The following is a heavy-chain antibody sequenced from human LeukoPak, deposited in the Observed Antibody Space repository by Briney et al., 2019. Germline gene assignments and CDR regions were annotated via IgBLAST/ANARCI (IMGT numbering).Heavy chain of an antibody. V-gene: IGHV4-38-2*02. CDR2: IYHSGST. Sequence: PSETLSLTCTVSGYSISSGYYWGWIRQPPGKGLEWIGSIYHSGSTYYNPSLKSRVTISVDTSKNQLSLRLSSVTAADTAVYYCAREGSRDFWSGPVYYFDYWGQGTLVTVSS. D-gene: IGHD3-3*01. CDR1: GYSISSGYY. CDR3: AREGSRDFWSGPVYYFDY. J-gene: IGHJ4*02.